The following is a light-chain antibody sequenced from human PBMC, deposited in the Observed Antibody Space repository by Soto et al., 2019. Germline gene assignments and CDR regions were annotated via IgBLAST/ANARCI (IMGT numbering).Light chain of an antibody. J-gene: IGKJ1*01. Sequence: DIHMTQSPSTLSASVLDIVTITCLASQSISSWLAWYQQKPVKAPKLLIYDASSLESGVPSRFSGSGSGTEFTLTISSLQPDDFATYYCQHYSTWTFGQGTRWIS. V-gene: IGKV1-5*01. CDR1: QSISSW. CDR3: QHYSTWT. CDR2: DAS.